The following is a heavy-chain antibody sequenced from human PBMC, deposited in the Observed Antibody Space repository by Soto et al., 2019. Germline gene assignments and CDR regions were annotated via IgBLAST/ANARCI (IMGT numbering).Heavy chain of an antibody. CDR3: ARDPPGSSSWTEGFDY. D-gene: IGHD6-13*01. Sequence: GGSLRLSCAASGFTFSSYWLHWVRQAPGKGLVWVSRINGDGSGTSYADSVKGRFTISRDNAKNTLFLQMNSLRAEDTAVYYCARDPPGSSSWTEGFDYWGQGTLVTVSS. CDR2: INGDGSGT. V-gene: IGHV3-74*01. J-gene: IGHJ4*02. CDR1: GFTFSSYW.